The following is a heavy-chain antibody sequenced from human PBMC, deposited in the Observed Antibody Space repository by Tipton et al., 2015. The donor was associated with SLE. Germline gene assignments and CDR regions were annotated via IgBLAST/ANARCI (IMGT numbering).Heavy chain of an antibody. J-gene: IGHJ3*02. CDR2: IYYSGSG. Sequence: TLSLTCTVSGGSISSGSYCWGWIRQPPGKGPEWIGTIYYSGSGHYNPSLKSRVTISVDTSKNQFFLNVNSVTAADTAVYYCAKSDYDFLTGYVAFDIWGQGTLVTVSS. V-gene: IGHV4-39*07. D-gene: IGHD3-9*01. CDR3: AKSDYDFLTGYVAFDI. CDR1: GGSISSGSYC.